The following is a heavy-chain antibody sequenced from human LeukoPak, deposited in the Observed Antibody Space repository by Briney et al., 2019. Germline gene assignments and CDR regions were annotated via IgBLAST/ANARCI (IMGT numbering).Heavy chain of an antibody. CDR1: GYTFTGYY. CDR3: AREPQPTGYYYDSSGYYQNDY. D-gene: IGHD3-22*01. J-gene: IGHJ4*02. V-gene: IGHV1-2*02. Sequence: GASVKVSCKASGYTFTGYYMHWVRQAPGQGLEWMGWINPNSGGTNYAQKFQGRVTMTRDTSISTAYMELSRLRSDDTAVYYCAREPQPTGYYYDSSGYYQNDYWGQGTLVTVSS. CDR2: INPNSGGT.